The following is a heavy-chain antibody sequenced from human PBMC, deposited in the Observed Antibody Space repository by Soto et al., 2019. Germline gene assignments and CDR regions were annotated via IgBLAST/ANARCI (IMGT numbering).Heavy chain of an antibody. J-gene: IGHJ4*02. CDR2: ISYDGSNK. CDR1: GFTFSSYG. Sequence: GGSLRLSCAASGFTFSSYGMHWVRQAPGKGLEWVAVISYDGSNKYYADSVKGRFTISRDNSKNTLYLQMNSLRAEDTAVYYCAKDGRSFGPWIQLWFVDYWGQGTLVTVSS. CDR3: AKDGRSFGPWIQLWFVDY. D-gene: IGHD5-18*01. V-gene: IGHV3-30*18.